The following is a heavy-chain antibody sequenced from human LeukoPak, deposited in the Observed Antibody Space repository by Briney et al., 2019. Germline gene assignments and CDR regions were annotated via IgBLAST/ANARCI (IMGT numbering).Heavy chain of an antibody. CDR2: INPRSGGT. D-gene: IGHD4-17*01. CDR3: ARDNGDYGDAFNI. CDR1: GYIFTNYY. Sequence: GASVKVSCKASGYIFTNYYMHWVRQAPGQGLEWMGWINPRSGGTNFAQKFQGRVTMTRDTSISAAYMELSRLRSDDTAVYYCARDNGDYGDAFNIWGQGTMVTVSS. J-gene: IGHJ3*02. V-gene: IGHV1-2*02.